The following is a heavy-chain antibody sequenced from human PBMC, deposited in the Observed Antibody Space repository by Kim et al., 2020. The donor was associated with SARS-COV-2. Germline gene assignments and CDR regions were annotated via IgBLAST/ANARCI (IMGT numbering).Heavy chain of an antibody. D-gene: IGHD2-15*01. CDR3: ARQRGRYCSGGSCYSGYYDSSGYWYFDY. J-gene: IGHJ4*02. V-gene: IGHV3-21*01. Sequence: GGSLRLSCAASGFTFSSYSMNWVRQAPGKGLEWVSSISSSSSYIYYADSVKGRFTISRDNAKNSLYLQMNSLRAEDTAVYYCARQRGRYCSGGSCYSGYYDSSGYWYFDYWGQGTLV. CDR2: ISSSSSYI. CDR1: GFTFSSYS.